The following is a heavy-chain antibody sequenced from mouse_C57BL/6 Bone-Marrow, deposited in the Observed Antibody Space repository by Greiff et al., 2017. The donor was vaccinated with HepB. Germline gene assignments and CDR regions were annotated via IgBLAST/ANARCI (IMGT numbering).Heavy chain of an antibody. CDR1: GYTFTSYG. D-gene: IGHD4-1*02. V-gene: IGHV1-81*01. J-gene: IGHJ3*01. CDR3: AVNLAWFAY. Sequence: QVQLRQSGAELARPGASVKLSCKASGYTFTSYGISWVKQRTGQGLEWIGEIYPRRGNTYYNEKFKGKATLTADKSSSTAYMELRSLTSEDSAVYFCAVNLAWFAYWGQGTLVTVSA. CDR2: IYPRRGNT.